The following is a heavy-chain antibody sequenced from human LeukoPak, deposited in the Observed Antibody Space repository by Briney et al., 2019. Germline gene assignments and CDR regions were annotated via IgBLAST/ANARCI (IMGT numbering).Heavy chain of an antibody. CDR2: VSSGSRST. V-gene: IGHV3-48*02. Sequence: GGSLRLSCAASGFTFGSYSMTWVRQAPGKGLEWVSYVSSGSRSTYYADSVEGRFTISRDNAKNSLYLQMNSLRDEDTAVYYCARDPRYCSGGSCYYFEYWGQGTLVTVSS. J-gene: IGHJ4*02. CDR1: GFTFGSYS. CDR3: ARDPRYCSGGSCYYFEY. D-gene: IGHD2-15*01.